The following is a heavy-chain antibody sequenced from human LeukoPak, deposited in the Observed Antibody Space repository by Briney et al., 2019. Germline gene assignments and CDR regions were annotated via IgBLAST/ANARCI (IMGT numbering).Heavy chain of an antibody. J-gene: IGHJ4*02. D-gene: IGHD1-7*01. CDR2: ISTSGNTR. V-gene: IGHV3-48*03. CDR1: GFXFSSYE. Sequence: GGSLRLSCAASGFXFSSYEMNWVRQAPGKGLEWVSYISTSGNTRYYADSVKGRFTISRDNAKNSLYLQMNSLRVEDTAVYYCARELSGTTSYYFDYWGQGTLVTVSS. CDR3: ARELSGTTSYYFDY.